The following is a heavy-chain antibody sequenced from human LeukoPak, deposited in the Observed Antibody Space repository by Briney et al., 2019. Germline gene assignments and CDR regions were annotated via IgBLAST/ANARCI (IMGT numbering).Heavy chain of an antibody. CDR2: IYTSGST. V-gene: IGHV4-4*07. Sequence: PSETLSLTCTVAGGSISSYYWSWVRQPAGKLLEWIGLIYTSGSTGYNPSLKSRVTMSVDPSKKQFSLKLSSVPAADTAVYYCARVDLRAAYFDYWRQRTLVSVCS. CDR1: GGSISSYY. J-gene: IGHJ4*02. CDR3: ARVDLRAAYFDY. D-gene: IGHD2-15*01.